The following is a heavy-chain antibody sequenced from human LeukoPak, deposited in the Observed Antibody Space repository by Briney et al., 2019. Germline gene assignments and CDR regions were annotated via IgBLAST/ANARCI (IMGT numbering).Heavy chain of an antibody. Sequence: RAGGSLRLSCAASGFTFSSYATSWVRQAPGKGLEWVSAISGSGGSTYYADSVKGRFTISRDNSKNTLYLQMNSLRAEDTAVYYCARDRLGYYDFWSGYHYGMDVWGQGTTVTVSS. V-gene: IGHV3-23*01. CDR1: GFTFSSYA. D-gene: IGHD3-3*01. CDR3: ARDRLGYYDFWSGYHYGMDV. J-gene: IGHJ6*02. CDR2: ISGSGGST.